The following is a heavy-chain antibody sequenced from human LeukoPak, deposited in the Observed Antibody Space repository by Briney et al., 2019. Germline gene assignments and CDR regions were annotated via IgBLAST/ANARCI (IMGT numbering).Heavy chain of an antibody. CDR2: ISSSSSYI. Sequence: GGSLRLSCAASGLTLSSYSMNWVRQAPGKGLEWVSSISSSSSYIYYADSVKGRFTISRDNAKNSLYLQMNSLRAEDTAVYYCARDREGATFSAFDIWGQGTMVTVSS. V-gene: IGHV3-21*01. CDR3: ARDREGATFSAFDI. D-gene: IGHD1-26*01. CDR1: GLTLSSYS. J-gene: IGHJ3*02.